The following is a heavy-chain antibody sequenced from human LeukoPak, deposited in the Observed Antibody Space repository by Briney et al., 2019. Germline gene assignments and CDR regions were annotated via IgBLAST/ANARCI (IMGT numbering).Heavy chain of an antibody. V-gene: IGHV3-53*01. CDR3: ARAPDYYGSGSYYTNIEFDY. CDR1: GFTVSSNY. CDR2: IYSGGST. D-gene: IGHD3-10*01. J-gene: IGHJ4*02. Sequence: PGGSLRLSCAASGFTVSSNYMSWVRQAPGKGLEWVSVIYSGGSTYYADSVKGRFTISRDNSKNTLYLQMNSLRAEDTAVYHCARAPDYYGSGSYYTNIEFDYWGQGTLVTVSS.